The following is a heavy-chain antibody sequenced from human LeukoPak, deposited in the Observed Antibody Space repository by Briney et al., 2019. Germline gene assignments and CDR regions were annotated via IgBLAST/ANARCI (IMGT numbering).Heavy chain of an antibody. Sequence: EASVKVSCKASGGTFSSYAISWVRQAPGQGLEWMGGIIPIFGTANYAQKFQGRVTITADKSTSTAYMELSSLRSEDTAVYYCASRYYDLRGMDVWGKGTTVTISS. J-gene: IGHJ6*03. CDR3: ASRYYDLRGMDV. D-gene: IGHD3-22*01. CDR1: GGTFSSYA. CDR2: IIPIFGTA. V-gene: IGHV1-69*06.